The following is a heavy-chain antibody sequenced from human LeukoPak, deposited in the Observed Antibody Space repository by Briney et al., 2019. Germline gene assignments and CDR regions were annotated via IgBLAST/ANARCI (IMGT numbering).Heavy chain of an antibody. J-gene: IGHJ5*02. CDR1: GFTFRSYA. CDR3: AKDRIASPPQGRFDP. V-gene: IGHV3-23*01. D-gene: IGHD2-15*01. Sequence: GGSLRLSCAASGFTFRSYAMNWVRQAPGKGLEWVSGISGSGDSLYYAGSVKGRFTISRDNSQNTLYLHMNNLGAEDTAIYYCAKDRIASPPQGRFDPWGQGTQVTVPS. CDR2: ISGSGDSL.